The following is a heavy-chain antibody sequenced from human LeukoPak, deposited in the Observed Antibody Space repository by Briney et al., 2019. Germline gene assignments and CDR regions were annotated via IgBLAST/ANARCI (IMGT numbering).Heavy chain of an antibody. J-gene: IGHJ4*02. V-gene: IGHV1-46*01. Sequence: ASVKVSCKASGYTFTSYYMHWVRQAPGQGLEWMGIINPSGGSTSYAQKFQGRVTMTRDMSTSTVYMELSSLRSEDTAVYYCARGGIPYDFWSGYYANFDYWGQGTLVTVSS. D-gene: IGHD3-3*01. CDR2: INPSGGST. CDR1: GYTFTSYY. CDR3: ARGGIPYDFWSGYYANFDY.